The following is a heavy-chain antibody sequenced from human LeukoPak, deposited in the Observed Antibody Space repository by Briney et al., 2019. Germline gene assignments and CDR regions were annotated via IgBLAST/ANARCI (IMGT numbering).Heavy chain of an antibody. D-gene: IGHD6-13*01. Sequence: TGGSLRLSCAASGFTFSSYSTTWVRQAPGKGLEWVSSISSSSSYIYYADSVKGRFTISRDNAKNSLYLQMNSLRAEDTAVYYCARAIGAAAGTVDYWGQGTLVTVSS. CDR2: ISSSSSYI. CDR1: GFTFSSYS. CDR3: ARAIGAAAGTVDY. J-gene: IGHJ4*02. V-gene: IGHV3-21*01.